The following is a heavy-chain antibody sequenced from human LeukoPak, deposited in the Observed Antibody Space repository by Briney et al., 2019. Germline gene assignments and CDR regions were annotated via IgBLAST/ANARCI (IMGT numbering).Heavy chain of an antibody. J-gene: IGHJ4*02. Sequence: PGGSLRLSCAASGFTFTNHYINWVRQAPGKGLEWISSISTSSNSIYYANSVKGRFTISRDNAKNSLYLQMDSLRAEDTAVYYCARQCSITSCLWGQGTLVTVSS. CDR1: GFTFTNHY. V-gene: IGHV3-21*04. CDR3: ARQCSITSCL. CDR2: ISTSSNSI. D-gene: IGHD2-2*01.